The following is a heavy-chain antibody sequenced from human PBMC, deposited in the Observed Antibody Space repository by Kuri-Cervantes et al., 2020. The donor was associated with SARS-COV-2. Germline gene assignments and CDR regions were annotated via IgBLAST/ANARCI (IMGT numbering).Heavy chain of an antibody. Sequence: SETLSLTCSVSGGSINSSSYYWGWVRQPPGKGREWIGSIYYRGSTYYNPSVKSRVTISIDTSQSQFSLRLTSVTAADTAVYCCASLWFGEPGYYFDYWGQGTLVTVSS. J-gene: IGHJ4*02. CDR2: IYYRGST. CDR3: ASLWFGEPGYYFDY. V-gene: IGHV4-39*07. D-gene: IGHD3-10*01. CDR1: GGSINSSSYY.